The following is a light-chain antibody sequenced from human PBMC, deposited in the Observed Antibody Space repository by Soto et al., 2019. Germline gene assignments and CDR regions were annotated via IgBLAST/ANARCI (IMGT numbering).Light chain of an antibody. J-gene: IGKJ2*01. V-gene: IGKV3-15*01. CDR2: GAS. Sequence: EIVMTQSPATLSVSPGERATLSCRASQSVSSTLSWYQQKPGQAPRLLIYGASTRATGIPARFSGSGSGTEFTITISRLQSEDFAVYYCQKYNNWHPGMYTFGQGTPLEIQ. CDR3: QKYNNWHPGMYT. CDR1: QSVSST.